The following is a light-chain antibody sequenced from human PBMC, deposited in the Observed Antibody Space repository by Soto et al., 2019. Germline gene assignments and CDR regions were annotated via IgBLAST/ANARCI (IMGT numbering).Light chain of an antibody. CDR1: QSVSSSY. Sequence: ELVLTQSPGTLSLSPGERAALSCRASQSVSSSYLAWYQPKPGQAPRLVIYGASNRATGVPDRFSGSGSGTDFTLTISRLEPEDFAVYYCQQYGDSPLYTFGQGTKLEIK. J-gene: IGKJ2*01. V-gene: IGKV3-20*01. CDR2: GAS. CDR3: QQYGDSPLYT.